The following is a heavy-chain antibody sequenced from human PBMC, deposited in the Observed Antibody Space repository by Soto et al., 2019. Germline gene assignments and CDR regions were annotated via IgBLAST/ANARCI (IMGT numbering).Heavy chain of an antibody. V-gene: IGHV3-11*06. CDR1: GFSFSDYY. D-gene: IGHD3-22*01. Sequence: QVQLVESGGGLVKPGGSLRLSCAASGFSFSDYYMNWIRQAPGKGLEWLSYISSTATYKNYAVSVRSRFTISRDSAKSSLYQDMNALRSEDTAVYYCARARLVVEGRFDYWGQGTLVTVSS. CDR2: ISSTATYK. J-gene: IGHJ4*02. CDR3: ARARLVVEGRFDY.